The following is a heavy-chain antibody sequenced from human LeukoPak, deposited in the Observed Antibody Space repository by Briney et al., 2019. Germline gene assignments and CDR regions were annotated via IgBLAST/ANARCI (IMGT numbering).Heavy chain of an antibody. CDR2: ISGSGGSA. CDR3: AKDLSLGDCTRTSCSYYFDH. CDR1: GFTFSSYA. Sequence: GGSLRLSCAASGFTFSSYAMGWVRQAPGKGPEWVSAISGSGGSAYYADSVKGRFTISRDNSKNTLYLQMNGLRAEDTAVYYCAKDLSLGDCTRTSCSYYFDHWGQGTLVTVSS. V-gene: IGHV3-23*01. J-gene: IGHJ4*02. D-gene: IGHD2-2*01.